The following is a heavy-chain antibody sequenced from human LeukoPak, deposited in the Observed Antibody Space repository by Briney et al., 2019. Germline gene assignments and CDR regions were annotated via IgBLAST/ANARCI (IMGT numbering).Heavy chain of an antibody. J-gene: IGHJ4*02. CDR1: GGSISSYY. Sequence: PSETLSLTCTVSGGSISSYYWSWIRQPAGKGLEWIGRIYTSGSTNYNPSLKSRVTMSVDTSKNQFSLKLSSVTAADTAVYYCARVRYDILTGYYRKDYWGQGTLVTVSS. V-gene: IGHV4-4*07. CDR2: IYTSGST. D-gene: IGHD3-9*01. CDR3: ARVRYDILTGYYRKDY.